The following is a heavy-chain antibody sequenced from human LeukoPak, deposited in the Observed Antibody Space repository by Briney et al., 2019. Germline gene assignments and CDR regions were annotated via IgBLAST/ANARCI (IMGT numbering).Heavy chain of an antibody. D-gene: IGHD6-19*01. Sequence: SETLSPTCTVSGGSISSSSYYWGWIRQPPGKGLEWIGSIYYSGSTYYNPSLKSRVTISVDTSKNQFSLKLSSVTAADTAVYYCARKQLSSFDYWGQGTLVTVSS. V-gene: IGHV4-39*01. J-gene: IGHJ4*02. CDR3: ARKQLSSFDY. CDR1: GGSISSSSYY. CDR2: IYYSGST.